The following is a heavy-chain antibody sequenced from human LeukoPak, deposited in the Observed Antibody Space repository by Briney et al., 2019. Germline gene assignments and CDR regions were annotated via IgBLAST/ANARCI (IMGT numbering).Heavy chain of an antibody. Sequence: GGSLRLSCATSGVTFSTFWMHWVRQTPGKGLLLVLHISSTTYADSVKGRFTISRDNAKTTLFLQMNSLRAEDTASTRLDPWGQGALVTVSS. V-gene: IGHV3-74*03. J-gene: IGHJ5*02. CDR2: ISST. CDR1: GVTFSTFW. D-gene: IGHD2-2*01. CDR3: DP.